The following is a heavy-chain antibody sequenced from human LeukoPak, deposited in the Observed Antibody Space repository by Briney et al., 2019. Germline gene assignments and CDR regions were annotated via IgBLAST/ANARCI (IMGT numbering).Heavy chain of an antibody. Sequence: SLRLSCAASGFTFSSYAMHWVRQAPGKGLEWVAVISYDGSNKYYADSVKGRFTVSRDNSKATLYLQMNSLRADDTAVYFCAKRGSSWSYFDYWGQGTLVTVSS. CDR3: AKRGSSWSYFDY. J-gene: IGHJ4*02. V-gene: IGHV3-30-3*02. CDR2: ISYDGSNK. CDR1: GFTFSSYA. D-gene: IGHD6-13*01.